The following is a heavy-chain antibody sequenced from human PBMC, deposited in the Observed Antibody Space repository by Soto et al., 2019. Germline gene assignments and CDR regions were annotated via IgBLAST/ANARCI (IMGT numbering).Heavy chain of an antibody. D-gene: IGHD1-1*01. Sequence: EVQLVESGGGLVQPGGSLRLSCAASGFTFSPFWMHWVRQVPGKGPVWVSRINSDGNTTSYADSVKGRFTISRDNAKNTLYLRTSSLVAEDTAVYYSARGRNHCDYWGQGTLGTVSS. CDR1: GFTFSPFW. CDR3: ARGRNHCDY. J-gene: IGHJ4*02. CDR2: INSDGNTT. V-gene: IGHV3-74*01.